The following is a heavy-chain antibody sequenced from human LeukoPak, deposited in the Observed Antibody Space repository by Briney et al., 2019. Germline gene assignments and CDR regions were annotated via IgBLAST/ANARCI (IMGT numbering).Heavy chain of an antibody. CDR2: IYTSGST. J-gene: IGHJ4*02. D-gene: IGHD3-10*01. V-gene: IGHV4-61*02. Sequence: PSETLSLTCTVSGNSISSGDNYWSWIRQPAGKGLEWIGRIYTSGSTNYNPSLKSRATISVDTSKNQFSLKLSSVTAADTAVYYCARGRGLDYWGQGTLVTVSS. CDR1: GNSISSGDNY. CDR3: ARGRGLDY.